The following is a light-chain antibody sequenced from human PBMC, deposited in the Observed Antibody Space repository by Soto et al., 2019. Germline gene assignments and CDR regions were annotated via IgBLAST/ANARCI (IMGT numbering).Light chain of an antibody. CDR3: QQRSNWPIT. Sequence: EIVLSKAPATLSLSPGESATLSCRATRSVSSYLAWYQQKPGQAPRLLIYDASSRPTDIPARFSGSGSGTDFTLTISSLEPEDVALYYCQQRSNWPITFGQGTRLEIK. J-gene: IGKJ5*01. V-gene: IGKV3-11*01. CDR2: DAS. CDR1: RSVSSY.